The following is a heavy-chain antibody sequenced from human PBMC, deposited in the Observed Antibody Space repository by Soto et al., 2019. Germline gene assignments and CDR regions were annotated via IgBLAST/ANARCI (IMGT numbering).Heavy chain of an antibody. V-gene: IGHV1-18*01. CDR2: ISAHNGNT. D-gene: IGHD1-1*01. CDR1: GYTFTSYG. Sequence: QVHLVQSGAEVKKPGASVKVSCKASGYTFTSYGITWVRQAPGQGLEWMGWISAHNGNTDYAQKLQGRVIVTRDTSPSTASMELRSLRSADTAVYYCARGRYGPSWGQGALVTVSS. CDR3: ARGRYGPS. J-gene: IGHJ5*02.